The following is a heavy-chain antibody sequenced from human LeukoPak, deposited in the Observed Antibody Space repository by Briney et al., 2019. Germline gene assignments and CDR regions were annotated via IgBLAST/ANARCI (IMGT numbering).Heavy chain of an antibody. D-gene: IGHD6-19*01. Sequence: GGSLRLSCAASGFTFSSYGMHWVRQAPGKGLEWVAFIRYDGSNTYYTDSVKGRVTISRDNSKNTLYLQMNSLRAEDTAVYYCARARDYSGGWYSVCDYWGQGTLVTASS. J-gene: IGHJ4*02. V-gene: IGHV3-30*02. CDR1: GFTFSSYG. CDR2: IRYDGSNT. CDR3: ARARDYSGGWYSVCDY.